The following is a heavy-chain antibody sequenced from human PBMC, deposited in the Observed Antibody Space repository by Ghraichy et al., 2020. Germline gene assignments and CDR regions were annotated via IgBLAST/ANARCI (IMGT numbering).Heavy chain of an antibody. Sequence: SQTLSLTCTVSGGSISSSRYYWGWIRQPPGKGLEWIASIFYSGSTYNNPSLKSRVTISVDTSKNQFSLKLSSVTAADTALYYCARHGIVATGGGYYYYGMDVWGRGTTVTVSS. CDR1: GGSISSSRYY. CDR2: IFYSGST. V-gene: IGHV4-39*01. CDR3: ARHGIVATGGGYYYYGMDV. D-gene: IGHD1-1*01. J-gene: IGHJ6*02.